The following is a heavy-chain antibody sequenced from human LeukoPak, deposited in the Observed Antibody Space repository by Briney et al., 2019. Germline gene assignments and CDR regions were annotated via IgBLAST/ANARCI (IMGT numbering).Heavy chain of an antibody. CDR1: CGSISNGRYY. CDR3: ARDTATMGYYYGMDV. CDR2: IYTSGST. V-gene: IGHV4-61*02. D-gene: IGHD2-15*01. J-gene: IGHJ6*02. Sequence: SQTLSLTRTVSCGSISNGRYYWSSTRQPAGKGLEWIGRIYTSGSTIYNPPLKSRVTISVATSKDQSSLKLSSVTAADTAVYYCARDTATMGYYYGMDVWGQGTTVTVSS.